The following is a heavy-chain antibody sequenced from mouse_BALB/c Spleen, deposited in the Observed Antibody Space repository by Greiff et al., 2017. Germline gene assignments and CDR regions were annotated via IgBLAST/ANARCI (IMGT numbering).Heavy chain of an antibody. D-gene: IGHD4-1*01. CDR3: TTGSFDY. J-gene: IGHJ2*01. Sequence: VQLQQSGAELVRPGASVTLSCKASGYTFTDYEMHWVKQTPVHGLEWIGAIDPETGGTAYNQKFKGKATLTADKSSSTAYMELRSLTSEDSAVYYCTTGSFDYWGQGTTRTVSA. CDR2: IDPETGGT. V-gene: IGHV1-15*01. CDR1: GYTFTDYE.